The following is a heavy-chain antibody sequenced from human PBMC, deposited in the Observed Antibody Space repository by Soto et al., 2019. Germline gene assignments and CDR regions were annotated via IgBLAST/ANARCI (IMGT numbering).Heavy chain of an antibody. V-gene: IGHV4-34*01. CDR2: INHSGST. D-gene: IGHD6-19*01. Sequence: PSETLSLTCAVYGGSFSGYYWSWIRQPPGKGLEWIGEINHSGSTNYNPSLKSRVTISVDTSKNQFSLKLSSVTAADTAVYYCARRGYSSGWPRRYYFDYWGQGTLVTVSS. J-gene: IGHJ4*02. CDR1: GGSFSGYY. CDR3: ARRGYSSGWPRRYYFDY.